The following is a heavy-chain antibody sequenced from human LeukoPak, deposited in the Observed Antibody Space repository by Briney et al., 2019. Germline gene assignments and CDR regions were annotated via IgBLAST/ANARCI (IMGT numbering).Heavy chain of an antibody. V-gene: IGHV3-74*03. Sequence: GGFLRLSCAASGFTFNNYWMHWVRQAPGKGLVWVSRINTDGSITTYADSVEGRFSGSRDNAKNTLYLQMNSLRVEDTGVYYCARGYSRSWFDPWGQGTLVTVSS. J-gene: IGHJ5*02. D-gene: IGHD1-14*01. CDR2: INTDGSIT. CDR3: ARGYSRSWFDP. CDR1: GFTFNNYW.